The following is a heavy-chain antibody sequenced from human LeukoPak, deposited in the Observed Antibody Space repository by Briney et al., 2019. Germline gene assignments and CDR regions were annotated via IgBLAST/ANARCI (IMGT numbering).Heavy chain of an antibody. D-gene: IGHD5-12*01. CDR3: ARGLGGYQPLNWFDP. Sequence: ASVKVSCKASGYTFTSYDINWVRQATGQGPEWMGWMNPNSGNTGYAQKFQGRVTMTRNTSISTAYMELSSLRSEDTAVYYCARGLGGYQPLNWFDPWGQGTLVTVSS. CDR1: GYTFTSYD. J-gene: IGHJ5*02. V-gene: IGHV1-8*01. CDR2: MNPNSGNT.